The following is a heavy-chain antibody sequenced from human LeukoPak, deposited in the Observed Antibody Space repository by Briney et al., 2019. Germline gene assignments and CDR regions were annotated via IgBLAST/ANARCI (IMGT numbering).Heavy chain of an antibody. Sequence: GRSLRLSFAASGXPFDDYAMHWVRQAPGKALESLALISGDCTSTYYADSLRGRFTMSRDNYKNSVYLQLNSLRADDTALYYCAKGRFGDVSKSLEYWGQGTRVTVSS. D-gene: IGHD3-10*01. CDR1: GXPFDDYA. J-gene: IGHJ4*02. V-gene: IGHV3-43*02. CDR3: AKGRFGDVSKSLEY. CDR2: ISGDCTST.